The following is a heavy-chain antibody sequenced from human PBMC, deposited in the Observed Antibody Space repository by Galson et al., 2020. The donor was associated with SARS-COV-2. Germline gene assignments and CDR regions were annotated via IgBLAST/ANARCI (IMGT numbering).Heavy chain of an antibody. Sequence: SETLSLTYTVSGGSISSYYWSWIRQPPGKGLEWIGYIYYSGSTSYSGSTNYNPSLKSRVTISVDTSKNQFSLKLSSVTAADTAVYYCARESGWLQSFDYWGQGTLVTVSS. V-gene: IGHV4-59*13. D-gene: IGHD5-12*01. CDR3: ARESGWLQSFDY. CDR2: IYYSGSTSYSGST. CDR1: GGSISSYY. J-gene: IGHJ4*02.